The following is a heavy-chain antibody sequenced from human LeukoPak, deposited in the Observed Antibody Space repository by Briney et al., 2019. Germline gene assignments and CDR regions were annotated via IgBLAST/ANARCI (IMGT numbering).Heavy chain of an antibody. CDR2: INPNSGGT. V-gene: IGHV1-2*02. J-gene: IGHJ4*02. CDR3: ASISHYDSSGYYYPAY. Sequence: WASLKVSCKASGYTFTGYYMHWVRQAPGQGLEWMGWINPNSGGTNYAQKFQGRVTMTRDTSISTAYMELSRLRSDDTAVYYCASISHYDSSGYYYPAYWGQGTLVTVSS. CDR1: GYTFTGYY. D-gene: IGHD3-22*01.